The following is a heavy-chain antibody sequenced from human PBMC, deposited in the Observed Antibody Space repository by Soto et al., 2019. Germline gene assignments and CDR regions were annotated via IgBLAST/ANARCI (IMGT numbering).Heavy chain of an antibody. CDR2: IIPIFVTA. CDR3: ARGDPNWAYVDY. Sequence: QVQLVQSGAEVKKPGSSVKVSCKASGGTFSSYAISWLRQAPGQGLEWRGGIIPIFVTANYAQKFQGRVTITADESTSTAYMELSSLRSEDTAVYYCARGDPNWAYVDYWGQGTLVTVSS. V-gene: IGHV1-69*12. J-gene: IGHJ4*02. CDR1: GGTFSSYA. D-gene: IGHD7-27*01.